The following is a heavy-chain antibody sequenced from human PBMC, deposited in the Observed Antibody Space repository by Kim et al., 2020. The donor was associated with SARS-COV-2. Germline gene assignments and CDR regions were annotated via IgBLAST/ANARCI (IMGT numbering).Heavy chain of an antibody. D-gene: IGHD5-18*01. Sequence: PSLKSRVTISVDTSKNQFSLKLSSVTAADTAVYYCARALHTAPYYYGMDVWGQGTTVTVSS. CDR3: ARALHTAPYYYGMDV. V-gene: IGHV4-34*01. J-gene: IGHJ6*02.